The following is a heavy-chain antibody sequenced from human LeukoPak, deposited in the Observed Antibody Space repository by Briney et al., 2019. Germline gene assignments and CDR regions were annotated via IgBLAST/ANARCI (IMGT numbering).Heavy chain of an antibody. V-gene: IGHV3-30*18. D-gene: IGHD6-25*01. CDR2: ISYDGRNK. J-gene: IGHJ4*02. Sequence: PGRSLRLSCAASGFTFSNSGMHWVRQAPGKGLEWVTVISYDGRNKYYTDSVKGRFTISRDNSKNTVYLQMNSLRAEDTAVYYCAKDHSIAAAGYYFDYWGQGTLVTVSS. CDR1: GFTFSNSG. CDR3: AKDHSIAAAGYYFDY.